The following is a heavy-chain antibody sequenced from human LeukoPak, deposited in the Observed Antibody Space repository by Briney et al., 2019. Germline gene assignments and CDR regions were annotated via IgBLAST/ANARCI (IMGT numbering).Heavy chain of an antibody. CDR2: IYYSGGT. CDR3: ARIRTSMVRGVRYYYGMDV. V-gene: IGHV4-39*07. CDR1: GGSISSSSYY. Sequence: PSETLSLTCTVSGGSISSSSYYWGWIRQPPGKGLEWIGSIYYSGGTYYNPSLKSRVTISADTSKNKFSLKLSSVTAADTAVYYCARIRTSMVRGVRYYYGMDVWGQGTTVTVSS. D-gene: IGHD3-10*01. J-gene: IGHJ6*02.